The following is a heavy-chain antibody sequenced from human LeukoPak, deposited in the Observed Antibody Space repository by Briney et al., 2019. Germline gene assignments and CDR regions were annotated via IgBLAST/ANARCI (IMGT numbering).Heavy chain of an antibody. CDR3: AKDPVNSGSYYGVAFDS. V-gene: IGHV3-23*01. Sequence: PGGSLRLSCAASGFTFSSYALSWVRQAPGKGLKWVSAISGSGGSTYYADSVKGRFTISRDNSKNTLYLQMNSLRAEDTAVYYCAKDPVNSGSYYGVAFDSWGQGTMVTVPS. D-gene: IGHD1-26*01. CDR1: GFTFSSYA. CDR2: ISGSGGST. J-gene: IGHJ3*02.